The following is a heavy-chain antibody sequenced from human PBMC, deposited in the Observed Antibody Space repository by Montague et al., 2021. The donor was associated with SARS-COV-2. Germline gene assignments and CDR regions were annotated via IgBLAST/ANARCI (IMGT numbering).Heavy chain of an antibody. J-gene: IGHJ5*02. Sequence: SETLSLTCTVSGGSISSSSYYWGWIRQPPGKGLEWTGSIYYSGSTYYNPSLKSRVTISVDTSKNQFSLKLSSVTAADTAVYYCARIEMKYSSIWSTGGNWFDPWGQGTLVTVSS. V-gene: IGHV4-39*01. CDR2: IYYSGST. D-gene: IGHD6-13*01. CDR1: GGSISSSSYY. CDR3: ARIEMKYSSIWSTGGNWFDP.